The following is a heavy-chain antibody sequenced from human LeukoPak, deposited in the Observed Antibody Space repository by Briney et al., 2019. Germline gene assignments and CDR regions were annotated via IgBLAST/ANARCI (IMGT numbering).Heavy chain of an antibody. J-gene: IGHJ4*02. Sequence: PGRSLRLSCATSGFTFSSYAMHWVRQAPGKGLEWVSSISSSSSYIYYADSVKGRFTISRDNAKNSLYLQMNSLRAEDTAVYYCARDRYSSGWFLFDYWGQGTLVTVSS. CDR2: ISSSSSYI. D-gene: IGHD6-19*01. V-gene: IGHV3-21*01. CDR3: ARDRYSSGWFLFDY. CDR1: GFTFSSYA.